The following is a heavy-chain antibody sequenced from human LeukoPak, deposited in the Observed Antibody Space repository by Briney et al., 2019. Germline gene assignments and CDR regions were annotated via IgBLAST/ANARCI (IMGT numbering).Heavy chain of an antibody. V-gene: IGHV1-2*02. Sequence: CKAXXXTXXGXYMHWVRQAPGQGVEWMGXINPKSGGTNYAQKFKGRVTMNRDTSISTAYMEVSRLRSDDTAVYYCATGYYDILTGYYNSWGQGTLVTVSS. J-gene: IGHJ5*02. CDR2: INPKSGGT. CDR1: XXTXXGXY. D-gene: IGHD3-9*01. CDR3: ATGYYDILTGYYNS.